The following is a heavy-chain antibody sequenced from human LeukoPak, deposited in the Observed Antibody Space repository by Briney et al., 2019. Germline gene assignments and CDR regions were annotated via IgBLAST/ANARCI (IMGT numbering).Heavy chain of an antibody. V-gene: IGHV4-39*07. CDR3: ARETYYYDSSGYYYPVIDY. Sequence: SETLSLTCTVSGGSISSSSYYWGWIRQPPGKGLEWIGSIYYSGSTYYNPSLKSRVTISVDTSKNQFSLKLSSVTAADMAVYYCARETYYYDSSGYYYPVIDYWGQGTLVTVSS. D-gene: IGHD3-22*01. CDR1: GGSISSSSYY. J-gene: IGHJ4*02. CDR2: IYYSGST.